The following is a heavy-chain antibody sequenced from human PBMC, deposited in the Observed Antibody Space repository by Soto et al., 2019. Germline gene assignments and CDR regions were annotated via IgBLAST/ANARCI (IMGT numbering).Heavy chain of an antibody. CDR2: ISYDGSNK. Sequence: GGSLRLSCAASGFTFSSYAMHWVRQAPGKGLEWVAVISYDGSNKYYADSVKGRFTISRDNSKNTLYLQMNSLRAEDTAVYYCARAGPGPSSDDYYYYYGMDVWGQGTTVTVYS. D-gene: IGHD2-2*01. CDR1: GFTFSSYA. CDR3: ARAGPGPSSDDYYYYYGMDV. V-gene: IGHV3-30-3*01. J-gene: IGHJ6*02.